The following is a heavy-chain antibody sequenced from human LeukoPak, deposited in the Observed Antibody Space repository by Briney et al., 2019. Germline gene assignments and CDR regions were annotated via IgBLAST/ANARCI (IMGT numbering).Heavy chain of an antibody. CDR3: ARDVAGDY. CDR2: ISYDGSNK. J-gene: IGHJ4*02. D-gene: IGHD2-21*01. Sequence: GGSLRLSCAASGFTFSSYAMLWVRQAPGKGLEWVAVISYDGSNKYYADSVKGRFTISRDNSKNSLYLQMNSLRAEDTAVYYCARDVAGDYWGQGTLVTVSS. V-gene: IGHV3-30-3*01. CDR1: GFTFSSYA.